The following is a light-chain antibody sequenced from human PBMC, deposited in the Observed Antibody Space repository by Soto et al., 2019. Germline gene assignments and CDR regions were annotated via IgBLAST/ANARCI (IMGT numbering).Light chain of an antibody. CDR3: QQYYSTPYLT. J-gene: IGKJ4*01. V-gene: IGKV1-39*01. CDR1: QNIDKY. Sequence: DIQMTQSPSSLSASVGDRVTITCRASQNIDKYLNWYQQKPGKGPNLLIYAASHLRTGVPSRFSGSGSGTDFTLTISSLLPEDFANYFCQQYYSTPYLTLGGGTKVDIK. CDR2: AAS.